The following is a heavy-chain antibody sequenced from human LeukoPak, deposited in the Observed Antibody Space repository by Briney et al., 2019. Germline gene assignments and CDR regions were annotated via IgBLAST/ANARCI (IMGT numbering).Heavy chain of an antibody. J-gene: IGHJ6*03. D-gene: IGHD3-22*01. V-gene: IGHV4-59*01. CDR1: GGSISSYY. Sequence: SETLSLTCTVSGGSISSYYWSWIRQPPGKGLEWIGYIYYSGSTNYNPSLKSRVTISVDTSKNQFSLKLSSVTAADTAVYYCARGSSGYWYYYYYMDVWGKGTTVTVSS. CDR3: ARGSSGYWYYYYYMDV. CDR2: IYYSGST.